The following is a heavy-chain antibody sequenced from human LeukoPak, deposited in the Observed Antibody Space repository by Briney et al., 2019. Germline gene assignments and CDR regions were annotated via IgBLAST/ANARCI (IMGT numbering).Heavy chain of an antibody. D-gene: IGHD3-3*01. V-gene: IGHV3-30-3*01. CDR3: ARTRDFWSGNSKYYYGMDV. CDR1: GFTFSSYA. J-gene: IGHJ6*02. Sequence: GGSLRLSCAASGFTFSSYAMHWVRQAPGKGLEWVAVISYDGSNKYDADSMKGRFTISRDNSKNTLYLQMNSLRDEDTAVYYCARTRDFWSGNSKYYYGMDVWGQGTTVTVSS. CDR2: ISYDGSNK.